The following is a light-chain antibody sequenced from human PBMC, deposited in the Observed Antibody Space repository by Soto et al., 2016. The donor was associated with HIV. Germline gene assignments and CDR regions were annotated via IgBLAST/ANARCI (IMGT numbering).Light chain of an antibody. J-gene: IGKJ1*01. CDR2: VAS. Sequence: DIKMTQSPSSVSASVGDTVTITCRASQDISSWLAWYQQKPGRAPKLLISVASTLESGVPSRFSGSGSGTDFTLTISSLQPEDFATYYCQQSITYPWTFGQGTKVEIK. V-gene: IGKV1-12*02. CDR1: QDISSW. CDR3: QQSITYPWT.